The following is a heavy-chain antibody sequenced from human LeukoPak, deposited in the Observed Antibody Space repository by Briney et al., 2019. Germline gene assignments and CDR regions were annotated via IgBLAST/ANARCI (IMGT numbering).Heavy chain of an antibody. CDR1: GGTFSSYA. J-gene: IGHJ3*02. D-gene: IGHD6-13*01. CDR2: IIPILGIA. CDR3: ARLVHELSAFDI. V-gene: IGHV1-69*04. Sequence: ASVKVSCKASGGTFSSYAISWVRQAPGQGLEWMGRIIPILGIANYAQKFQGRVTMTRDTSTSTVYMELSSLRSEDTAVYYCARLVHELSAFDIWGQGTMVTVSS.